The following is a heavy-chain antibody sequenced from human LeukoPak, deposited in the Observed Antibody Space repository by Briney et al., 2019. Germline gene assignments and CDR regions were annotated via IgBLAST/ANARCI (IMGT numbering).Heavy chain of an antibody. CDR2: ISYDGSNK. CDR3: ATFGDFGVVIGYYYYGMDV. Sequence: GGSLRLSCAASGFTFSSYAMHWVRQAPGKGLEWVAVISYDGSNKYYADSVKGRFTISRDNAKNSLYLQMNSLRAEDTAVYYCATFGDFGVVIGYYYYGMDVWGQGTTVTVSS. V-gene: IGHV3-30*04. CDR1: GFTFSSYA. D-gene: IGHD3-3*01. J-gene: IGHJ6*02.